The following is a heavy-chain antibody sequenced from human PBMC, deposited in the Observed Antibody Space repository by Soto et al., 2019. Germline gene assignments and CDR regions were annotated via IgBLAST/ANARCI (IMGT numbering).Heavy chain of an antibody. D-gene: IGHD3-10*01. CDR2: IDHSGST. V-gene: IGHV4-34*01. CDR3: ARGRHFYGIDY. CDR1: GGSFSGYF. J-gene: IGHJ4*02. Sequence: SETMSLTCAVFGGSFSGYFWSWVRQPPGRGLDWIGEIDHSGSTNYNPSLKSRVTISVDTSKNQFSLKLSSVTAADTAVYYCARGRHFYGIDYWGQGALVTV.